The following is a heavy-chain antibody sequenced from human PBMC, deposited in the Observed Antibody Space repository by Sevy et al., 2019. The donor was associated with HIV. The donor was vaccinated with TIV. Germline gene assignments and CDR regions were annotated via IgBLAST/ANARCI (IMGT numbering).Heavy chain of an antibody. CDR2: ISWNSGSI. Sequence: GGSLRLYCAASGFTFDDYAMHWVRQAPGKGLEWVSVISWNSGSIGYADSVKGRFTISRDNAKNSLYLQMNSLRAEDTALYYCAKDTSRYCSSDSCYTPWDYWGQGTLVTVSS. V-gene: IGHV3-9*01. CDR1: GFTFDDYA. D-gene: IGHD2-2*02. CDR3: AKDTSRYCSSDSCYTPWDY. J-gene: IGHJ4*02.